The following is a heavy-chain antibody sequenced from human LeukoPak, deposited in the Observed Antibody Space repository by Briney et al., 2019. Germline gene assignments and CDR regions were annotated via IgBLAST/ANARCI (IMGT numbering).Heavy chain of an antibody. V-gene: IGHV4-59*01. J-gene: IGHJ4*02. CDR2: IYYSGST. CDR3: ARESGYSYGSFDY. D-gene: IGHD5-18*01. Sequence: PSETLSLTCTASGGSISSYYWSWIRQPPGKGLEWIGYIYYSGSTNYNPSLKSRVTISVDKSKNQFSLKLSSVTAADTAVYYCARESGYSYGSFDYWGQGTLVTVSS. CDR1: GGSISSYY.